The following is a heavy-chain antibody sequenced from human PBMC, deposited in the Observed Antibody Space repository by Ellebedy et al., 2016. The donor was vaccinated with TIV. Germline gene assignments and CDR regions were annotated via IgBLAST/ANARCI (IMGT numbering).Heavy chain of an antibody. J-gene: IGHJ4*02. Sequence: AASVKVSCKASGYTFSDYYIHWVRQAPGQGLEWMGWIKPNSGGTNYAQNLQDRVTMTRDTSTSTAYMELRSLRSDDTAVYYCAKVVTAVGKHSLDYWGQGTLVTVSS. D-gene: IGHD6-13*01. CDR1: GYTFSDYY. CDR2: IKPNSGGT. V-gene: IGHV1-2*02. CDR3: AKVVTAVGKHSLDY.